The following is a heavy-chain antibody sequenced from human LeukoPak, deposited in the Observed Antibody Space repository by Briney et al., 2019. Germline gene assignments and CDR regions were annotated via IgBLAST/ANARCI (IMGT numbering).Heavy chain of an antibody. V-gene: IGHV3-74*01. CDR3: ATHSSGWLRDAFDI. Sequence: GSLRLSCAASGFTFGTFWMHWVRQAPGKGLVWVSRIDYDGINTYYADSVKGRFTISRDSSKNTLYLQMSSLRAEETAVYYCATHSSGWLRDAFDIWGQGTMVTVSS. CDR1: GFTFGTFW. D-gene: IGHD6-19*01. CDR2: IDYDGINT. J-gene: IGHJ3*02.